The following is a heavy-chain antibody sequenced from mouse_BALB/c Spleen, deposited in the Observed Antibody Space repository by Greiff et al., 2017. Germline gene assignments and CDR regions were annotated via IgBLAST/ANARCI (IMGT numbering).Heavy chain of an antibody. CDR1: GFSLTSYG. J-gene: IGHJ4*01. CDR2: IWSGGST. V-gene: IGHV2-2*02. CDR3: ARSLVYYDYDVRAMDY. Sequence: QVQLQQSGPGLVQPSQSLSITCTVSGFSLTSYGVHWVRQSPGKGLEWLGVIWSGGSTDYNAAFISRLSISKDNSTSQVFFKMNSLQANDTAIYYCARSLVYYDYDVRAMDYWGQGTSVTVSS. D-gene: IGHD2-4*01.